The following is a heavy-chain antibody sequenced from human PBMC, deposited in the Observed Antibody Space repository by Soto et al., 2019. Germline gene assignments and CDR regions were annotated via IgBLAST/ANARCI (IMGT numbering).Heavy chain of an antibody. CDR3: ARGNALDV. J-gene: IGHJ3*01. Sequence: LQTLSRTCAISGDRVSSDSTSWNWIRKSPSRGLEWLGRTYYRSKWFHDYAASVKSRITINPDTSKNQFSLELNSMTPEDTAVYYCARGNALDVWGQGTVVTVSS. CDR1: GDRVSSDSTS. V-gene: IGHV6-1*01. CDR2: TYYRSKWFH. D-gene: IGHD3-10*01.